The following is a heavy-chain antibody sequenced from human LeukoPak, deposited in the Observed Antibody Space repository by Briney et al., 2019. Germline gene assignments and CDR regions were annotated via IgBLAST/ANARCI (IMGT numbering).Heavy chain of an antibody. D-gene: IGHD6-13*01. V-gene: IGHV1-18*01. CDR1: GYTFTSYG. CDR3: ARERYSSSPRYMDV. J-gene: IGHJ6*03. Sequence: GASVKVSCKASGYTFTSYGISWVRQAPGQGLEWMGWISAYNGNTNYAQTPQGRVTMTTDTSTSTAYMELRSLRSDDTAVYYCARERYSSSPRYMDVWGKGITATVSS. CDR2: ISAYNGNT.